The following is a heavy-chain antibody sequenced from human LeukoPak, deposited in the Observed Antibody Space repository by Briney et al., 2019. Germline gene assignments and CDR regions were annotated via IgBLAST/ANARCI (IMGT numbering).Heavy chain of an antibody. V-gene: IGHV1-18*04. CDR2: ISAYNDNT. CDR3: ARLRWFGELFYFDY. D-gene: IGHD3-10*01. Sequence: ASVKVSCKASGYTFTGYYMHWVRQAPGQGLEWMGWISAYNDNTNYAQKLQGRVTMTTDTSTSTAHMELRSLRSDDTAVYYCARLRWFGELFYFDYWGQGTLVTVSS. CDR1: GYTFTGYY. J-gene: IGHJ4*02.